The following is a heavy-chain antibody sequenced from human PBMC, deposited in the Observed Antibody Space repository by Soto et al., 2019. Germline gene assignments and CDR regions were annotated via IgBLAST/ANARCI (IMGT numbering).Heavy chain of an antibody. D-gene: IGHD2-15*01. CDR1: EFTFSSYA. CDR3: AMPVPRWSYHYGMDV. Sequence: QLVESGGRGVQPGRSLRLSCEASEFTFSSYAMHWVRQAPGRGLAWVALISFDGTKEYYADSVKGRFIISRDNSKSMVYLQMYSLRPDDTAIYYCAMPVPRWSYHYGMDVWGQGTTVTVSS. CDR2: ISFDGTKE. V-gene: IGHV3-30*03. J-gene: IGHJ6*02.